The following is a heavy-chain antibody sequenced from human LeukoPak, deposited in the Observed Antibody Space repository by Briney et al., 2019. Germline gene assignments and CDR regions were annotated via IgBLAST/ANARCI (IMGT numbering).Heavy chain of an antibody. CDR2: IGSSGGST. D-gene: IGHD5-24*01. J-gene: IGHJ3*01. CDR1: GXNFITAA. CDR3: VKDIQLST. Sequence: PGGSLRLSCAASGXNFITAAMTWVRQAPGKGLEWVSLIGSSGGSTYYADSVKGRFTISRDNFNHTLSLQMNSLRVEDTAIYYCVKDIQLSTWGLGTMVTVSS. V-gene: IGHV3-23*01.